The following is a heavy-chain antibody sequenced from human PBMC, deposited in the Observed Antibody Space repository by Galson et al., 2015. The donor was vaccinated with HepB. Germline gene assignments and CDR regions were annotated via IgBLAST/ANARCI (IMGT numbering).Heavy chain of an antibody. Sequence: SLRLSCAASGFTLSSYAMRWVRQAPGKGLEWVSNTSGDGHRTYYADSVKGRFTVSRDNSKNTVYLQMNSLRAEDTAIYYCAKDKRGIPQIGYFDLCGRGS. J-gene: IGHJ2*01. CDR1: GFTLSSYA. D-gene: IGHD6-13*01. CDR3: AKDKRGIPQIGYFDL. V-gene: IGHV3-23*01. CDR2: TSGDGHRT.